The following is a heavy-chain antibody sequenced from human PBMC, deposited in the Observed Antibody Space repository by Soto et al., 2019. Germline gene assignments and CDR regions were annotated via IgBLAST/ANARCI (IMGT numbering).Heavy chain of an antibody. D-gene: IGHD3-3*01. V-gene: IGHV3-21*01. CDR3: ASSTRFLEWLLEVRAFDI. CDR2: ISSSSSYI. CDR1: GFTFRNFV. Sequence: SGGSMRLSCAASGFTFRNFVMSWVRQAPGKGLEWVSSISSSSSYIYYADSVKGRFTISRDNAKNSLYLQMNSLRAEDTAVYYCASSTRFLEWLLEVRAFDIWGQGTMVTVSS. J-gene: IGHJ3*02.